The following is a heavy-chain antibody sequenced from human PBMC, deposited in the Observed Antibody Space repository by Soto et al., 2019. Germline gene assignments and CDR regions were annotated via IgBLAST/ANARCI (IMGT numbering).Heavy chain of an antibody. J-gene: IGHJ4*02. Sequence: SSETLSLTCTVSGGSISSYYWSWIRQPPGKGLEWIGYIYYSGSTNYNPSLKSRVTISVDTSKNQFSLKLSSVTAADTAVYYCARLQEDDFWSGYYTGIGGYYFDYWGQGTLVTV. CDR3: ARLQEDDFWSGYYTGIGGYYFDY. CDR1: GGSISSYY. D-gene: IGHD3-3*01. CDR2: IYYSGST. V-gene: IGHV4-59*01.